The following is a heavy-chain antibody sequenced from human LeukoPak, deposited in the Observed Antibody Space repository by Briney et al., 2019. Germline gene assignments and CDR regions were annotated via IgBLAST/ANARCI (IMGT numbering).Heavy chain of an antibody. CDR3: AKAPMVRVYDY. Sequence: GGSLRLSCEASGFTFSNYAMQWVRQAPGKGLEWVAAISYDGNNKYYADSVKGRFTVSRDDSKNTLFLQMNSLRAEDTAVYYCAKAPMVRVYDYWGQGTLVTVSS. D-gene: IGHD3-10*01. CDR1: GFTFSNYA. J-gene: IGHJ4*02. CDR2: ISYDGNNK. V-gene: IGHV3-30*04.